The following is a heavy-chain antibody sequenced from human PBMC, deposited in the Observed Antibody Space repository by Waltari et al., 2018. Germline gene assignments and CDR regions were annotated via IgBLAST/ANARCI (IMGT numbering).Heavy chain of an antibody. J-gene: IGHJ4*02. V-gene: IGHV1-69-2*01. CDR1: RYTFTDYY. D-gene: IGHD6-13*01. CDR3: VRGPRVAAAGLDY. Sequence: EAQLVQSGAEVKKPGATVKISCKGSRYTFTDYYIHWVQQAPEKGLDWMGLVEPEDGETVYAGKFQGRVTISADTSTDTTHMELSSLRSEDTAVYYCVRGPRVAAAGLDYWGQGTLVTVSS. CDR2: VEPEDGET.